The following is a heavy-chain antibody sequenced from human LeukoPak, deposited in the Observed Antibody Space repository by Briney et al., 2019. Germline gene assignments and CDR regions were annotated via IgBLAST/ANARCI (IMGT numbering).Heavy chain of an antibody. CDR1: GFTFSSYS. CDR3: ARGGTLVVPAALPDY. J-gene: IGHJ4*02. V-gene: IGHV3-48*01. D-gene: IGHD2-2*01. Sequence: GGSLRLSCAVSGFTFSSYSMNWVRQAPGKGLEWVSYISSSSSTIYYADSVKGRFTISRDNAKNSLYLQMNSLRTEDTAVYYCARGGTLVVPAALPDYWGQGTLVTVSS. CDR2: ISSSSSTI.